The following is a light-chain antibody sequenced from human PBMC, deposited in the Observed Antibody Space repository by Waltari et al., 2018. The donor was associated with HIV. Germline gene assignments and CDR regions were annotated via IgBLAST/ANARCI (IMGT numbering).Light chain of an antibody. CDR3: SSYTSSSTRV. J-gene: IGLJ3*02. CDR2: DVS. CDR1: SSYVGAYNY. V-gene: IGLV2-14*03. Sequence: QSALTQPASVSGSPGQSITISCTGTSSYVGAYNYVSWYQQHPGKAPKLMIFDVSNRPSGVSNRFSGSKSANTASLTISGLQAEDEADYYCSSYTSSSTRVFGGGTKLTVL.